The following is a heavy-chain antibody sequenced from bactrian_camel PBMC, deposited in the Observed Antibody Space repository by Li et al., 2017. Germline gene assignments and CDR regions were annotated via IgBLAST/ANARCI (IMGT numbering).Heavy chain of an antibody. V-gene: IGHV3S63*01. Sequence: HVQLVESGGGSVQAGGSLKLSCAVSGATIQKFSMAWFRQTPGKDREAIAYIGSESSESFTVYADSVKGRITISNDNAKDILYLQMNNLKPEDTAMYYCAAASTFSVERCLERRDYDYWGQGTQVTVVS. CDR1: GATIQKFS. J-gene: IGHJ4*01. CDR2: IGSESSESFT. D-gene: IGHD1*01. CDR3: AAASTFSVERCLERRDYDY.